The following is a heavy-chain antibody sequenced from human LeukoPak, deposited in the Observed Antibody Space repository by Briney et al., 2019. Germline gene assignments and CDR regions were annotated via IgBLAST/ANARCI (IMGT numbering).Heavy chain of an antibody. D-gene: IGHD2-15*01. V-gene: IGHV3-23*01. Sequence: GGSLRLSCAASGFTFSSYAMSWVRQAPGKGLESVSSITNSGDSTYYSDSVKGRFIISRDNSKNTLSLQMYSLRVEDTAVYYCAKGLGGFDKWGQGTMVIVSS. CDR1: GFTFSSYA. CDR2: ITNSGDST. J-gene: IGHJ3*02. CDR3: AKGLGGFDK.